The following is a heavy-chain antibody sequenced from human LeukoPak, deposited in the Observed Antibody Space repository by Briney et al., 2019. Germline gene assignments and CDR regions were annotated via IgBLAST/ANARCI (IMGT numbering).Heavy chain of an antibody. CDR3: ATGSGHTFDI. V-gene: IGHV3-74*01. Sequence: GGSLRLSCAASGFTFSSYWMHWVRQPPGKGLVWVSRINSDGSGTSYADSVKGRFTISRDNAKNTLYLQMNSLRAEDTAVYYCATGSGHTFDIWAQGTMVTVSS. CDR1: GFTFSSYW. J-gene: IGHJ3*02. CDR2: INSDGSGT. D-gene: IGHD2-15*01.